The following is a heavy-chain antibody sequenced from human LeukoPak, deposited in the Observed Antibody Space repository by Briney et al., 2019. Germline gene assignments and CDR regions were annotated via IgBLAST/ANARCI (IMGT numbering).Heavy chain of an antibody. CDR1: GFTVSSNY. D-gene: IGHD6-6*01. CDR3: AREDYGSSPPDY. J-gene: IGHJ4*02. V-gene: IGHV3-53*01. Sequence: GGSLRLSCAASGFTVSSNYMSWVRQAPGKGLEWVSVIYSGGSTYYADSVKGRFTISRDNSKNTLYLQMNSLRAEDTAVYYCAREDYGSSPPDYWGRGNLVTVSS. CDR2: IYSGGST.